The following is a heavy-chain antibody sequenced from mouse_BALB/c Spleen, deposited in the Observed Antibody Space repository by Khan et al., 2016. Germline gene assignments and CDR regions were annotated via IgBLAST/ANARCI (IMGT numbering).Heavy chain of an antibody. J-gene: IGHJ1*01. CDR2: IYPGDGDT. D-gene: IGHD1-3*01. Sequence: QVQLQQSGAELARPGASVKLSCKASGYTFTSYWMQRVKQRPGQGLEWIGAIYPGDGDTRYTQKFKGKATLTADKSSSTAYMQLSSLASEDSAVYYCARSVSGNYWYFDAW. V-gene: IGHV1-87*01. CDR1: GYTFTSYW. CDR3: ARSVSGNYWYFDA.